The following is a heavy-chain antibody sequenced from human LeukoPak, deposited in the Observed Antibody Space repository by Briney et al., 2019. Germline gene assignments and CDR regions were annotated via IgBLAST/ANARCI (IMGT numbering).Heavy chain of an antibody. CDR1: GGSISSSSHC. D-gene: IGHD5-18*01. Sequence: SETLSLTCTVSGGSISSSSHCWGWIRQPPGKGLEWIGSICYSGSTFYNPSLKSRVTMSVATSKNQFSLKLSSVTAAGTAVYYSAWARGRYRYSYREGLNHYYYMDVWGKGTTVTVSS. J-gene: IGHJ6*03. V-gene: IGHV4-39*07. CDR2: ICYSGST. CDR3: AWARGRYRYSYREGLNHYYYMDV.